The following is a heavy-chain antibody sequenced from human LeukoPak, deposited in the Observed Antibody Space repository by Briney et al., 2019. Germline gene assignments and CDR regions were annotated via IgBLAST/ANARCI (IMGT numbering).Heavy chain of an antibody. D-gene: IGHD3-16*01. Sequence: PSETLSLTCTVSGGSISSSSYYWGWIRQPPGKGLEWIGSIYYSGSTYYNPSLKSRVTISVDTSKNQFSLKLSSVTAADTAVYYCARHALRLGAKGAFDIWGQGTMVTVSS. V-gene: IGHV4-39*01. J-gene: IGHJ3*02. CDR3: ARHALRLGAKGAFDI. CDR2: IYYSGST. CDR1: GGSISSSSYY.